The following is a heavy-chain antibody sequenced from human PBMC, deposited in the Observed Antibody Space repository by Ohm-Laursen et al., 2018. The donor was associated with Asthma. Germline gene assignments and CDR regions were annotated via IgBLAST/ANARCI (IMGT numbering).Heavy chain of an antibody. CDR2: ISYDGSKK. CDR3: AKDSSATTSPSFDY. Sequence: SLRLSCAASGFTFSSYGMHWVRQAPGKGLEWVAFISYDGSKKYYADSVKGRFTISRDNSKNTLYLQMNSLRAEDTAVYYCAKDSSATTSPSFDYWGQGTLVTVSS. J-gene: IGHJ4*02. CDR1: GFTFSSYG. D-gene: IGHD1-1*01. V-gene: IGHV3-30*18.